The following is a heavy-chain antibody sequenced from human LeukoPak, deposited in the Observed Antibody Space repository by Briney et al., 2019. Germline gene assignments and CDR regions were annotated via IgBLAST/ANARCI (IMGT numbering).Heavy chain of an antibody. CDR2: VSGSGDKT. CDR1: GFTFSNYA. Sequence: GGSLRLSCAASGFTFSNYAMSWVRQAPGKGLEWVSAVSGSGDKTFYAASVEGRFTVSRDNSKNTLYLQMNSLRADDTAVYYCAKALPDGGSLDYWGQGTLVTVSS. V-gene: IGHV3-23*01. J-gene: IGHJ4*02. CDR3: AKALPDGGSLDY. D-gene: IGHD2-15*01.